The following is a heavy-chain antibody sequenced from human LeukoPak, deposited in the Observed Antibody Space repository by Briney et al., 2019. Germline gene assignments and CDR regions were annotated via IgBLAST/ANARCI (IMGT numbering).Heavy chain of an antibody. CDR1: GYTLTELS. J-gene: IGHJ4*02. V-gene: IGHV1-24*01. CDR2: FDPEDGET. Sequence: ASVKVSCKVSGYTLTELSMHWVRQAPGKGLEWMGGFDPEDGETIYAQKFQGRVTMTEDTSTDTAYMELSSLRSEDTAVYYRATTLLYCSSTSCYLPFDYWGQGTLVTVSS. D-gene: IGHD2-2*01. CDR3: ATTLLYCSSTSCYLPFDY.